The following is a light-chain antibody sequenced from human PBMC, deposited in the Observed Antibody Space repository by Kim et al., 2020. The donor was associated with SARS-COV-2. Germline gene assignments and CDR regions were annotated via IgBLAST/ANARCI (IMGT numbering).Light chain of an antibody. J-gene: IGKJ4*01. Sequence: SVGDSVTITCRGSQGIVNWLAWYQQKPGKDPKLLIAGASSLQSWVPSRFSGSGTGTDFTLSISSMQPEDFATYYCQQADAFPLTFGGGTKVDIK. CDR2: GAS. CDR1: QGIVNW. V-gene: IGKV1-12*01. CDR3: QQADAFPLT.